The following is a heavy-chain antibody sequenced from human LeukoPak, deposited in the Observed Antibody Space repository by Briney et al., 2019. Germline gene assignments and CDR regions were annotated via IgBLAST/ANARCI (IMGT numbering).Heavy chain of an antibody. CDR3: AKDYYDSTHQSNWFDP. J-gene: IGHJ5*02. Sequence: PGGSLRLSCAASGFTFSSYGMHWVRQAPGKGLEWVAVISYDGSNKYYADSVKGRFTISRDNSKNTLYLQMNSLRAEDTAVYYCAKDYYDSTHQSNWFDPWGQGTLVTVSS. CDR2: ISYDGSNK. V-gene: IGHV3-30*18. CDR1: GFTFSSYG. D-gene: IGHD3-22*01.